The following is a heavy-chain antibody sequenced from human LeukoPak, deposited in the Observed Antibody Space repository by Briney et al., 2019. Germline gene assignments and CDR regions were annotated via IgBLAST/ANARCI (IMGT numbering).Heavy chain of an antibody. CDR1: GFTFSSYA. D-gene: IGHD3-9*01. J-gene: IGHJ4*02. CDR3: ARENYDILTGFDY. Sequence: GSLRLSCAASGFTFSSYAMHWVRQAPGKGLEWVAVISYDGSNKYYADSVKGRFTISRDNSKNTLYLQMNSLRAEDTAVYYCARENYDILTGFDYWGQGTLVTVSS. V-gene: IGHV3-30-3*01. CDR2: ISYDGSNK.